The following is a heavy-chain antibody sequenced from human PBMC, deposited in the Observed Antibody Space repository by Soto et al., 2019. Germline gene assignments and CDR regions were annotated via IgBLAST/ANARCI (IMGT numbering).Heavy chain of an antibody. CDR2: IIPILGMS. D-gene: IGHD3-10*01. J-gene: IGHJ4*02. V-gene: IGHV1-69*02. Sequence: QVHLLQSGAEMKKPGSSVKVSCTAFGGTFTSYTFNWVRQAPGQRLEWMGRIIPILGMSSSAHNFQGRLTMIADKSMNTSYMVLSSLTSDDTAIYYCARSYGSGSRPFDYWGQGTLVTVSS. CDR3: ARSYGSGSRPFDY. CDR1: GGTFTSYT.